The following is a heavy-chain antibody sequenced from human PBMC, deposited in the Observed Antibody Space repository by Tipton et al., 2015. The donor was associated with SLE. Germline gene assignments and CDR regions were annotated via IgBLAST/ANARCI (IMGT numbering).Heavy chain of an antibody. CDR3: ARVVAGFGRPDRLVDP. CDR2: ISSGGTT. D-gene: IGHD6-19*01. Sequence: SLRLSCAASGFSVSNNYMTWVRQAPGKGLEWVSLISSGGTTQYADSVKGRFTVSRDNSMNTMYLQMNSLRAEDTAVYYCARVVAGFGRPDRLVDPWGQGTLVTVSS. V-gene: IGHV3-66*01. J-gene: IGHJ5*02. CDR1: GFSVSNNY.